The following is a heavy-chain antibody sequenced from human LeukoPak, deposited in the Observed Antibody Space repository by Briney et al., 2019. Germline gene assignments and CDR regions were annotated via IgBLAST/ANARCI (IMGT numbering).Heavy chain of an antibody. V-gene: IGHV5-51*01. CDR1: GFKFSCYW. D-gene: IGHD2-15*01. CDR2: IYPGDSDT. CDR3: ARLGGGGGIYLYGLDV. J-gene: IGHJ6*02. Sequence: GESLKISCKGSGFKFSCYWIGWVRQMPGKGLEWMGIIYPGDSDTKYSPTFQGRVSISADKSSSTAYLQWNSLAASDTAMYYCARLGGGGGIYLYGLDVWGQGTTVTVS.